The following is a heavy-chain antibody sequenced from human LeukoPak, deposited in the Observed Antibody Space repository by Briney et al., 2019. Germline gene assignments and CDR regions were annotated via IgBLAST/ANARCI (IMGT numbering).Heavy chain of an antibody. CDR3: ASIRQWLPLSGGFDY. V-gene: IGHV4-39*01. CDR2: IYYNGNI. Sequence: PSETLSLTCTVSGGSISSTSYYWGWIRQPPGKGLEWIAGIYYNGNIYQNPTLKSRFTISLDTSKSQFSLRLTSVTAADTAVYYCASIRQWLPLSGGFDYWGQGMLVTVSS. CDR1: GGSISSTSYY. D-gene: IGHD6-19*01. J-gene: IGHJ4*02.